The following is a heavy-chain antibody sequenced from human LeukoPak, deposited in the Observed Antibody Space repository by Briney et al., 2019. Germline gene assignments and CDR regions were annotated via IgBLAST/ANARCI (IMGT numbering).Heavy chain of an antibody. CDR2: IYYSGST. CDR3: ARATVVPAAMDPNWFDP. V-gene: IGHV4-30-4*08. D-gene: IGHD2-2*01. CDR1: GGSISSGDYY. J-gene: IGHJ5*02. Sequence: SETLSLTCTVSGGSISSGDYYWRWIRQPPGKGLEWIGYIYYSGSTYYNPSLKSRVTISVDTSKNQFSLKLSSVTAADTAVYYCARATVVPAAMDPNWFDPWGQGTLVTVSS.